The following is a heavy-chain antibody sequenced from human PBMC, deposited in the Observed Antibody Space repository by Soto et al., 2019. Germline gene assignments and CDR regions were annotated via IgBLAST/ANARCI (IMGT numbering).Heavy chain of an antibody. J-gene: IGHJ6*02. CDR3: ARTLRPLYYYYGMDV. CDR2: ISWDGGST. D-gene: IGHD3-16*01. Sequence: GWSLRLSCAASGFTFDDYTMHWVRQAPGKGLEWVSLISWDGGSTYYADSVKGRFTISRDNSKNSLYLQMNSLRTEDTALYYCARTLRPLYYYYGMDVWGQGTTVTVSS. V-gene: IGHV3-43*01. CDR1: GFTFDDYT.